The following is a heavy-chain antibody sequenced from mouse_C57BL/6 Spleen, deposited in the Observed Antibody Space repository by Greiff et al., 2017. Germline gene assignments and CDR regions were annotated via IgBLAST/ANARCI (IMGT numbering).Heavy chain of an antibody. CDR2: ISSGSSTI. J-gene: IGHJ2*01. Sequence: EVMLVASGGGLVKPGASLKLSCAASGYTFSNYGMHWVRQAPEKGLEWFAYISSGSSTIYYADTVKGRFTISRDNAKNTLYLQMTRLRSGDTAMYYCARGSNWDYFDYWGQGTTLTVSS. V-gene: IGHV5-17*01. D-gene: IGHD4-1*01. CDR1: GYTFSNYG. CDR3: ARGSNWDYFDY.